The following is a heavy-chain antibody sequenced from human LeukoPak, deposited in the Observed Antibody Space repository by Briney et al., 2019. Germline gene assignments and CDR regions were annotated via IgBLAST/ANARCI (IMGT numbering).Heavy chain of an antibody. D-gene: IGHD4-17*01. V-gene: IGHV3-7*01. CDR2: IKEDGSDK. CDR1: GFPFSSSW. CDR3: GALYGGFDP. J-gene: IGHJ5*02. Sequence: GSLRLSCVASGFPFSSSWMSWVRQAPGKGLEWVANIKEDGSDKIYVESVKGRFTVSRDNAKNSLYLQMNSLRAEDTAVYYCGALYGGFDPWGQGTLVIVSS.